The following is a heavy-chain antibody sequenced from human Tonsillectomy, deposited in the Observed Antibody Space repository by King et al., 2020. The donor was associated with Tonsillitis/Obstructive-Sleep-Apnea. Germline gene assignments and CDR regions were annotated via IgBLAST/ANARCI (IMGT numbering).Heavy chain of an antibody. V-gene: IGHV3-15*01. CDR3: TTEALPYWKGDY. CDR2: VKSKYDGETT. J-gene: IGHJ4*02. CDR1: GFTFSDAW. D-gene: IGHD1-1*01. Sequence: VQLVESAGGLVKPGGSLRISCAGSGFTFSDAWMSWVRLAPGKGMEWVGRVKSKYDGETTDYTVPVKGRFTISRDDSKNTLYLQMNGLKTEDTAVYYCTTEALPYWKGDYWGQGTPVTVSS.